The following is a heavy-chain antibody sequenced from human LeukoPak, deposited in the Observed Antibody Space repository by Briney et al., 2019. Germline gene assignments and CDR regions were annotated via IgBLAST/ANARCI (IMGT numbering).Heavy chain of an antibody. J-gene: IGHJ4*02. CDR1: GFTFSSYN. D-gene: IGHD3-9*01. CDR2: ISSSSSYI. V-gene: IGHV3-21*01. CDR3: ASPDYDILTGYYIH. Sequence: PGGSLRLSCAASGFTFSSYNMNWVRQAPGKGLEWVSSISSSSSYIYYADSVKGRFTISRDNAKNSLYLQMNSLRAEDTAVYYCASPDYDILTGYYIHWGQGTLVTVSS.